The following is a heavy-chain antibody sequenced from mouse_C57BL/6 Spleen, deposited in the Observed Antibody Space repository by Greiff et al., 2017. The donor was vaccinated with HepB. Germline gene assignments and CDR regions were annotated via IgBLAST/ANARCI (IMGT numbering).Heavy chain of an antibody. D-gene: IGHD1-1*01. CDR1: GYTFTSYW. Sequence: QQSCKASGYTFTSYWMQWVKQRPGQGLEWIGEIDPSDSYTNYNQKFKGKATLTVDTSSSTAYMQLSSLTSEDSAVYYCARQGSSFFDYWGQGTTLTVSS. J-gene: IGHJ2*01. CDR3: ARQGSSFFDY. CDR2: IDPSDSYT. V-gene: IGHV1-50*01.